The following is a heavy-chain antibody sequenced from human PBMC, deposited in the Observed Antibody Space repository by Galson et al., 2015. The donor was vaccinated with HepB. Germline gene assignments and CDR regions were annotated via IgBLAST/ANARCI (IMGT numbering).Heavy chain of an antibody. Sequence: SLRLSCAASGFSINTYWMTWVRQAPGKGLEWVATIIQDGSQKHYVDSVKGRFIISRDNAKNSLSLQMNSLRAEDTAVFYCARGPPRDCSPTACSMFTLWGPGTLVTVSS. V-gene: IGHV3-7*03. J-gene: IGHJ4*02. D-gene: IGHD2-2*01. CDR2: IIQDGSQK. CDR3: ARGPPRDCSPTACSMFTL. CDR1: GFSINTYW.